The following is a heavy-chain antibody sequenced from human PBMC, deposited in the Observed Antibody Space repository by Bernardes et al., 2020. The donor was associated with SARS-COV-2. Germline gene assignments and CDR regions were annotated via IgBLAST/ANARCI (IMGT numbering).Heavy chain of an antibody. Sequence: GGSLRLSCAASGFTFSSYAMHWVRQAPGKGLEWVAVISYDGRNKYYADSVKGRFSISRDNSKNTLFLQMNSLRADDTALYYCAGGGWQEYFDYWGQGTLVTVSS. D-gene: IGHD3-10*01. CDR1: GFTFSSYA. CDR3: AGGGWQEYFDY. CDR2: ISYDGRNK. J-gene: IGHJ4*02. V-gene: IGHV3-30*04.